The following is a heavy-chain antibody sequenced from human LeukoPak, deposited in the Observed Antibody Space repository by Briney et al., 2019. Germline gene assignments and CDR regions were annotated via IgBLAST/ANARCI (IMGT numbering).Heavy chain of an antibody. CDR3: TRGSRGYSYD. CDR1: GGSISSSSYY. CDR2: IYYSGST. Sequence: SETLSLTCTVSGGSISSSSYYWGWIRQPPGKGLEWIGYIYYSGSTNYNPSLKSRLTISVDTSKTQFSLKLSSVTAADTAVYYCTRGSRGYSYDWGQGTLVTVSS. V-gene: IGHV4-61*05. D-gene: IGHD5-18*01. J-gene: IGHJ4*02.